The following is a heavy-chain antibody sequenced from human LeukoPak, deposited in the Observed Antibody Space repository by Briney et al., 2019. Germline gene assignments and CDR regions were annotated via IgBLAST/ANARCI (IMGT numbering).Heavy chain of an antibody. J-gene: IGHJ4*02. V-gene: IGHV1-69*06. D-gene: IGHD1-26*01. Sequence: SVKVSCKASGGTFSSYAISWVRQAPGQGLEWMGGIIPIFGTANYAQKFQGRVTITADKSTSTAYMELSSLRSEDTAVYYCATVIGVGATSFFPLDYWGQGTLVTVSS. CDR2: IIPIFGTA. CDR3: ATVIGVGATSFFPLDY. CDR1: GGTFSSYA.